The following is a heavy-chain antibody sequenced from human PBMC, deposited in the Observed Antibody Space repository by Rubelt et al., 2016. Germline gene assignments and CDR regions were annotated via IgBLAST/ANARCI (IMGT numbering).Heavy chain of an antibody. D-gene: IGHD1-1*01. CDR3: ASVGPDDPTYYYYGMDV. CDR1: GGSISSYY. Sequence: QVQLQESGPGLVKPSETLSLTCTVSGGSISSYYWSWIRQPPGKGLEWIGYIYYSGSTNYNPSPRGGVPISVDASKNQFSRKLSSVTAADTAGYYCASVGPDDPTYYYYGMDVWGQGTTVTVSS. V-gene: IGHV4-59*08. CDR2: IYYSGST. J-gene: IGHJ6*02.